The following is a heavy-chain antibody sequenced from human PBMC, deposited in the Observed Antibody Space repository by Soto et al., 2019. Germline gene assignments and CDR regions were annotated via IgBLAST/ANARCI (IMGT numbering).Heavy chain of an antibody. D-gene: IGHD2-15*01. CDR2: ISGSGGST. V-gene: IGHV3-23*01. J-gene: IGHJ4*02. CDR1: GFTFSSYA. CDR3: AKRAGYCSGGSCGFDY. Sequence: EVQLLESGGGLVQPGGSQRLSCAASGFTFSSYAMSWVRQAPGKGLEWVSAISGSGGSTYYADSVKGRFTISRDNSKNTLYLQMNSLRAEDTAVYYCAKRAGYCSGGSCGFDYWGQGTLVTVSS.